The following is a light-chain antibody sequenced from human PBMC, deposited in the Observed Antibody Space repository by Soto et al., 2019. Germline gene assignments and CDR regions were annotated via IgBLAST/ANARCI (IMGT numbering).Light chain of an antibody. Sequence: EIVMTQSPATLSVSPGERATLSCRASQSVSSNLAWYQQKPGQAPRLLISGASTRATGIPARFSGSGSGTEFTLTISSLQSEDFAVYYCQQYNTWWTFGKGTKVEIK. V-gene: IGKV3-15*01. CDR2: GAS. CDR1: QSVSSN. CDR3: QQYNTWWT. J-gene: IGKJ1*01.